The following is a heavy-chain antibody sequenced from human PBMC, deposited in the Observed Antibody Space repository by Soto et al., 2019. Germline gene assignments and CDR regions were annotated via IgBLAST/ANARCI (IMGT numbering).Heavy chain of an antibody. V-gene: IGHV1-18*01. CDR1: GYTFTSFG. Sequence: QVQLVQSGAEVKKPGASVKVSCKASGYTFTSFGISWVRQAPGQGLEWMGWISAYNGNTNYAENLPGRVTMTTDTSTSRAYMELRSLRSDYTAVYYCARAHRGRTDAFDIWGQGTMVTVSS. D-gene: IGHD2-15*01. CDR2: ISAYNGNT. CDR3: ARAHRGRTDAFDI. J-gene: IGHJ3*02.